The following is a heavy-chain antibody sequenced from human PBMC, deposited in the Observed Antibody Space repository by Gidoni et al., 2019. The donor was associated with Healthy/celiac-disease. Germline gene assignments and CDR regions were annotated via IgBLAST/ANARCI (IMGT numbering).Heavy chain of an antibody. CDR3: ARGAIFGVVTYYYYYGMDV. CDR1: GYTFTSYA. CDR2: INAGNSNT. D-gene: IGHD3-3*01. V-gene: IGHV1-3*01. J-gene: IGHJ6*02. Sequence: QVQLVQSGAEVKKPGDSVKVSCKASGYTFTSYAMHWVRQAPGQRLEWMGWINAGNSNTKYSQKFQGRVTITRDTSASTAYMELSSLRSEDTAVYYCARGAIFGVVTYYYYYGMDVWGQGTTVTVSS.